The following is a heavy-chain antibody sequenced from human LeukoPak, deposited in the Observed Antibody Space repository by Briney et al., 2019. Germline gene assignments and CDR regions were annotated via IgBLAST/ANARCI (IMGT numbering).Heavy chain of an antibody. CDR1: GFTFSNYG. CDR2: ISHTSSNI. Sequence: GGSLRLSCAASGFTFSNYGMNWVRQAPGKGLEWVSYISHTSSNIHYADSVKGRFTISRDNAKNTLYLQINTLRAEDTAVYYCANRPLDYWGQGTLVTVSS. V-gene: IGHV3-48*01. CDR3: ANRPLDY. J-gene: IGHJ4*02.